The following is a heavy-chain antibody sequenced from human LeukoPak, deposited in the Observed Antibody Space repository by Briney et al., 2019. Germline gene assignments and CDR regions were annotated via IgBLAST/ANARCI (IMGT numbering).Heavy chain of an antibody. CDR2: IYYSGST. V-gene: IGHV4-59*08. D-gene: IGHD2-21*01. J-gene: IGHJ6*02. CDR1: GGSFSGYY. CDR3: ACCGVALYYGMDV. Sequence: SETLSLTCAVYGGSFSGYYWSWIRQPPGKGLEWIGYIYYSGSTNYNPSLKSRVTISVDTSKNQFSLKLSSVTAADTAVYYCACCGVALYYGMDVWGQGTTVTVSS.